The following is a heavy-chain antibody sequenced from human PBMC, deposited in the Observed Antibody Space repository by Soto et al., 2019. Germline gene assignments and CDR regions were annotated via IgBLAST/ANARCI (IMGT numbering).Heavy chain of an antibody. D-gene: IGHD5-12*01. J-gene: IGHJ3*02. CDR1: GFTFSSYS. V-gene: IGHV3-21*01. CDR2: ISSSSSYI. Sequence: GGSLRLSCAASGFTFSSYSMNWVRQAPGKGLEWVSSISSSSSYIYYADSVKGRFTISRDNAKNSLYLQMNSLRAEDTAVYYCARDVGGNSGYDGDDAFDIWGQGTMVTVSS. CDR3: ARDVGGNSGYDGDDAFDI.